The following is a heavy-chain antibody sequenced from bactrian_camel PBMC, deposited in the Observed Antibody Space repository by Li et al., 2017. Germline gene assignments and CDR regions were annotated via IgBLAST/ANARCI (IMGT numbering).Heavy chain of an antibody. D-gene: IGHD7*01. CDR1: DFAYNSYN. V-gene: IGHV3S10*01. CDR3: AADPVAGANCDTNLDFRY. J-gene: IGHJ6*01. Sequence: VQLVESGGGSVQTGGSLTLSCAGSDFAYNSYNMGWFRQAPGKEREGVARIDFEGVTRYPDSVKDRFTISRDNDKPTLYLQMENLKSEDCDMYYCAADPVAGANCDTNLDFRYQGQGTQVT. CDR2: IDFEGVT.